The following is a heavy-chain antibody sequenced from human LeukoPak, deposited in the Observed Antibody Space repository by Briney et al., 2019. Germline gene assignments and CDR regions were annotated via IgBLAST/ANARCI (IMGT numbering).Heavy chain of an antibody. CDR1: GFTFSSYG. CDR3: AKVGDIVATNALYYYYYMDV. V-gene: IGHV3-30*02. D-gene: IGHD5-12*01. Sequence: GGSLRLSCAASGFTFSSYGMHWVRQAPGKGLEWVAFIRYDGSNKYYADSVKGRFTISRDNSKNTLYLQMNSLRAEDTAVYYCAKVGDIVATNALYYYYYMDVWGKGTTVTISS. CDR2: IRYDGSNK. J-gene: IGHJ6*03.